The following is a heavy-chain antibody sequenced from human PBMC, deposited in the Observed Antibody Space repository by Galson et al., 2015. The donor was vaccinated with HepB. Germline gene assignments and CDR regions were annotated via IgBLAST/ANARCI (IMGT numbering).Heavy chain of an antibody. CDR2: IRDKTNNYNT. D-gene: IGHD2-21*02. J-gene: IGHJ4*02. CDR1: GFTFSDHS. CDR3: ARAYCSGDCYMVGV. V-gene: IGHV3-72*01. Sequence: SLRLSCAASGFTFSDHSMDWVRQAPGKGLEWVGRIRDKTNNYNTDYAASVKGRFTIPRDDSKNSLYLQMNSLKTEDTAVYYCARAYCSGDCYMVGVWGQGTLVIVSS.